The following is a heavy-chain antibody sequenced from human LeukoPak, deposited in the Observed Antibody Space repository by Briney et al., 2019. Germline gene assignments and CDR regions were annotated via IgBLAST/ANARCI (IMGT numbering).Heavy chain of an antibody. D-gene: IGHD6-19*01. CDR2: INPSGGST. CDR3: AYRGGSSGWYY. J-gene: IGHJ4*02. V-gene: IGHV1-46*01. CDR1: GYTFTSYY. Sequence: ASVKVSCKASGYTFTSYYMHWVRQAPGQALEWMGIINPSGGSTSYAQKFQGRVTMTRDMSTSTVYMELSSLRSEDTAVYYCAYRGGSSGWYYWGQGTLVTVSS.